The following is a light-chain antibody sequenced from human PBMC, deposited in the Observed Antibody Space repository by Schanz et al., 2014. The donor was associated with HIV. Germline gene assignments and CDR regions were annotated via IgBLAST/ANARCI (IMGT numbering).Light chain of an antibody. J-gene: IGLJ2*01. V-gene: IGLV1-51*01. CDR2: GTH. CDR1: AFNVGQNY. CDR3: ATWDRTLSAVV. Sequence: QSVLTQPPSVSAAPGQRVTISCSGSAFNVGQNYVSWYQQFPGTAPKLLIYGTHDRLSEIPDRFSGSKTGTSATLAIVGLQTGDEADYYSATWDRTLSAVVFGGGTKLTVL.